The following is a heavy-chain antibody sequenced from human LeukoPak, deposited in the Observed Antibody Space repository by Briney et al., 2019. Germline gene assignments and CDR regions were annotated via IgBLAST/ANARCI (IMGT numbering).Heavy chain of an antibody. CDR2: FYISGST. J-gene: IGHJ4*02. D-gene: IGHD4-11*01. V-gene: IGHV4-4*07. Sequence: SETLSVTCTVSGGSISSYYWSWIRQPAGKGLEWIGRFYISGSTNYDPSLKSRVTMSVDTSKNQFSLRLNSVTAADTAVYYCARDFLLQSEGLFDYWGQGTLVTVSS. CDR1: GGSISSYY. CDR3: ARDFLLQSEGLFDY.